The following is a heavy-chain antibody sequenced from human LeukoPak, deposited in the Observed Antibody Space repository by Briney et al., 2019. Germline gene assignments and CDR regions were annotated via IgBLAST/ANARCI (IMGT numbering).Heavy chain of an antibody. V-gene: IGHV3-23*01. CDR2: ISGSGGST. J-gene: IGHJ6*03. CDR1: GFTFSSYA. CDR3: AVNYDSGRDYYYYYYMDV. Sequence: GGSLRLSCAASGFTFSSYAMSWVRQAPGKGLEWVSAISGSGGSTYYADSVKGRFTISRDNSKNTLYLQMNSLRAEDTAVYYCAVNYDSGRDYYYYYYMDVWGKGTTVTVSS. D-gene: IGHD3-10*01.